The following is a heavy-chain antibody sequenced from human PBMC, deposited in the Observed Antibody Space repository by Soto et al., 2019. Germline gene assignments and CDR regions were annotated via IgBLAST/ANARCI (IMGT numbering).Heavy chain of an antibody. CDR2: IYPGDSDT. J-gene: IGHJ5*02. D-gene: IGHD3-9*01. Sequence: GESLKISCKGSGYSFTSYWIGWVRQMPGKGLEWMGIIYPGDSDTRYSPSFQGQVTISADKSISTAYLQWSSLKASDTAMYYCARHTFPILTGFYWFDPWGQGTLVTVSS. V-gene: IGHV5-51*01. CDR1: GYSFTSYW. CDR3: ARHTFPILTGFYWFDP.